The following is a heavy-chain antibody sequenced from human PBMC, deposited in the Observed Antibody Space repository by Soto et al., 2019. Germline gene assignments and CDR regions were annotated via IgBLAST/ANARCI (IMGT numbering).Heavy chain of an antibody. Sequence: GGSLRLSCAASGFTFSDCSMNWVRQAPGRGLEWVSFISSSGGGSTMYYADSVEGRFTISRDNAKSSLYLQMNSLRAEDTAVYYCARDGVGASTGDAFDIWGQGTTVTVSS. CDR2: ISSSGGGSTM. V-gene: IGHV3-48*01. CDR3: ARDGVGASTGDAFDI. J-gene: IGHJ3*02. CDR1: GFTFSDCS. D-gene: IGHD2-15*01.